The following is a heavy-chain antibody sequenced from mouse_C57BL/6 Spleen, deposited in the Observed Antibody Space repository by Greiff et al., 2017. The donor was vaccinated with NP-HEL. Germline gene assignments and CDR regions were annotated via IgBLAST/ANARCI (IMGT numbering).Heavy chain of an antibody. CDR1: GYTFTDYY. Sequence: QVQLQQSGAELVRPGASVKLSCKASGYTFTDYYINWVKQRPGQGLEWIARIYPGSGNTYYNEKFKGKATLTAEKSSSTAYMQLSSLTSEDSAVYFCARRGYGSLDYWGQGTTLTVSS. D-gene: IGHD2-2*01. J-gene: IGHJ2*01. CDR2: IYPGSGNT. V-gene: IGHV1-76*01. CDR3: ARRGYGSLDY.